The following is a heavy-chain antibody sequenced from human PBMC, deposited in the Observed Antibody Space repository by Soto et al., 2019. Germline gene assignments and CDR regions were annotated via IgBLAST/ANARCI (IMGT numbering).Heavy chain of an antibody. Sequence: PSETLSLTCTVSGGSISSCGYYWSWIRQHPVKGLEWIGYIYYSGSTYYNPSLKSRVTISVDTSKNQFSLKLSSVTAADTAVYYCARGSVNDFGRGYPFYYYYGMDVWGQGTMVNVSS. J-gene: IGHJ6*02. CDR3: ARGSVNDFGRGYPFYYYYGMDV. D-gene: IGHD3-3*01. CDR1: GGSISSCGYY. CDR2: IYYSGST. V-gene: IGHV4-31*03.